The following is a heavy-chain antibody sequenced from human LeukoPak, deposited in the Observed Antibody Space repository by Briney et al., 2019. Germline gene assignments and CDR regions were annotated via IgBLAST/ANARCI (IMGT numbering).Heavy chain of an antibody. V-gene: IGHV3-7*01. CDR3: AKEYYDSSGRNLNWFDP. CDR2: INQDGSEE. D-gene: IGHD3-22*01. J-gene: IGHJ5*02. Sequence: TGGSLRLSCAASGFPFSDYWMDWVRQAPGKGMEWVANINQDGSEENYADSVKGRFRISRDNTKNSLFLQISSLRAEDTAVYYCAKEYYDSSGRNLNWFDPWGQGTLVTVSS. CDR1: GFPFSDYW.